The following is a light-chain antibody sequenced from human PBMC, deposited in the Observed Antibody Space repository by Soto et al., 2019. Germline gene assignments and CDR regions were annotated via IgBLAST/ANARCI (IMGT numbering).Light chain of an antibody. CDR2: GNN. Sequence: QSVLTQPPSMSGAPGQRVTISCTGTSSSIGAVYDVHWYQQVPGTAPKLLIYGNNKRPAGVPDRFSGSKPGTSASLAITGLQAEDEADYYCQSFDSRLSAWVFGGGTKVTVL. V-gene: IGLV1-40*01. CDR3: QSFDSRLSAWV. J-gene: IGLJ3*02. CDR1: SSSIGAVYD.